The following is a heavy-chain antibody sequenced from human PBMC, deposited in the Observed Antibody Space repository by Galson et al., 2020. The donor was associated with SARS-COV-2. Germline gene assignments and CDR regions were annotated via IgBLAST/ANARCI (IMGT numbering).Heavy chain of an antibody. CDR3: ATRDGYNYRGDY. D-gene: IGHD5-12*01. Sequence: SVTVSCKASGGTFSSYAISWVRQAPGQGLEWMGGIIPIFGTANYAQKFQGRVTITADKSTSTAYMELSSLRSEDTAVYYCATRDGYNYRGDYWGQGTLVTVSS. CDR2: IIPIFGTA. J-gene: IGHJ4*02. V-gene: IGHV1-69*06. CDR1: GGTFSSYA.